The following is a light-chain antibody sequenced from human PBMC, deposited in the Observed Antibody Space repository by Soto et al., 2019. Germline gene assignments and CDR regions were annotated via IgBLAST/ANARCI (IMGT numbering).Light chain of an antibody. CDR3: QQSYRLPPT. CDR1: QTINSY. Sequence: IQMTQSPSSLSSSVGDRVTITCRASQTINSYLNWYQQKPGKAPSLLIYAASSLQSGVPSRFSGSGFGTDFTLTITSLQPEDFATYYCQQSYRLPPTFGQGTKVEI. J-gene: IGKJ1*01. V-gene: IGKV1-39*01. CDR2: AAS.